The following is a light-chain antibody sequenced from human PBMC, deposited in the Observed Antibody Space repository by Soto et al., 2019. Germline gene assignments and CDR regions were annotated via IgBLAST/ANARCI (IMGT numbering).Light chain of an antibody. Sequence: DIQMTQSPSSLSASVGDRVTITCRASQSISSYLNWYQHKPGKAPELLIYAASTLQSGVPSRFSGSGSGTEFTLTISSLQPEDFATYYCQQLNSYPRTFGQGTKVEIK. CDR1: QSISSY. CDR3: QQLNSYPRT. J-gene: IGKJ1*01. V-gene: IGKV1-9*01. CDR2: AAS.